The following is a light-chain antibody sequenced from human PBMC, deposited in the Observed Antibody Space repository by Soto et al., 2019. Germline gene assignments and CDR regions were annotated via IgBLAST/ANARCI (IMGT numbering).Light chain of an antibody. V-gene: IGKV1-5*01. Sequence: DIPMTQSPSTLSASVGDRVTITCRASQSISSWLAWYQPKPGKAPKLLIYDASSLESGVPSRFSGSGSGTEFTLTISSLQPDDFATYYCQQYNSYLLTFGGGTKVEIK. CDR1: QSISSW. CDR3: QQYNSYLLT. CDR2: DAS. J-gene: IGKJ4*01.